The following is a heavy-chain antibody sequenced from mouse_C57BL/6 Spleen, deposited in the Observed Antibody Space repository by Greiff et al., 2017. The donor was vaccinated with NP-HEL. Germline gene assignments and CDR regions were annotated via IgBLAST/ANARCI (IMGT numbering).Heavy chain of an antibody. CDR3: AGGGDYDDWYFDV. Sequence: ESGPGLVKPSQSLSLTCSVTGYSITSGYYWNWIRQFPGNKLEWMGYISYDGSNNYNPSLKNRISITRDTSKNQFFLKLNSVTTEDTATYYCAGGGDYDDWYFDVWGTGTTVTVSS. V-gene: IGHV3-6*01. CDR1: GYSITSGYY. J-gene: IGHJ1*03. CDR2: ISYDGSN. D-gene: IGHD2-4*01.